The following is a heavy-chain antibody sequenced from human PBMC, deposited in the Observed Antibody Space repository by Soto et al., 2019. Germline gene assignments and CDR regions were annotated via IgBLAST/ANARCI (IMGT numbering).Heavy chain of an antibody. Sequence: QVQLQQWGAGPLKPSETLSLTCAVYGGSFSGYYWSWIRQPPGKGLEWIGEINHSGSTNYNPSLKSRVTISVDTSKNQFSLKLSSVTAADTAVYYCARGGCSGGSCYPIDYWGQGTLVTVSS. J-gene: IGHJ4*02. D-gene: IGHD2-15*01. CDR1: GGSFSGYY. V-gene: IGHV4-34*01. CDR3: ARGGCSGGSCYPIDY. CDR2: INHSGST.